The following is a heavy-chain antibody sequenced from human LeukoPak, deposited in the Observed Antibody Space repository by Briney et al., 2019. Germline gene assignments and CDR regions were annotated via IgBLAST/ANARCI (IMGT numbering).Heavy chain of an antibody. CDR3: AREYYDFWSGHRTNYYIDV. Sequence: PSETLSLTCTVSGGSISSYYWSSIRQPPGKGLEWIGYIYYSGSTNYNPSLKSRVTISVDTSKNQFSLKLSSVTAADTALYYCAREYYDFWSGHRTNYYIDVWGKGTTVTVSS. V-gene: IGHV4-59*01. CDR2: IYYSGST. CDR1: GGSISSYY. D-gene: IGHD3-3*01. J-gene: IGHJ6*03.